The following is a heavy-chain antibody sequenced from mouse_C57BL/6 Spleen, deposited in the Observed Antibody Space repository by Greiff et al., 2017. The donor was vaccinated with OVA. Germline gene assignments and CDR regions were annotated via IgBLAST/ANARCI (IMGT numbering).Heavy chain of an antibody. J-gene: IGHJ3*01. CDR2: TKRKSGST. Sequence: QVQLQQPGAELVKPGASGKLSCKASGYTFTSYWMHWGKQRAGEGLEWRGMTKRKSGSTNYNEKFKSKATLTVDKSSSTAYMQLSSLTSEDSAVYYCAREGSYDYGAWFAYWGQGTLVTVSA. D-gene: IGHD2-4*01. CDR1: GYTFTSYW. V-gene: IGHV1-64*01. CDR3: AREGSYDYGAWFAY.